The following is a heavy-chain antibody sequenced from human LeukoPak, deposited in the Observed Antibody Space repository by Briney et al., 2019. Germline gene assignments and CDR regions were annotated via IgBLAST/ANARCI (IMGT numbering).Heavy chain of an antibody. CDR3: ARHKHAYYYDSSGYFLDY. CDR2: IYYSGST. Sequence: SETLSLTCTVSGGSISSGSYYWGWIRQPPGKGLEWIGSIYYSGSTYYNPSLKSRVTISVDTSKNQFPLKLSSVTAADTAVYYCARHKHAYYYDSSGYFLDYWGQGTLVTVSS. CDR1: GGSISSGSYY. D-gene: IGHD3-22*01. V-gene: IGHV4-39*01. J-gene: IGHJ4*02.